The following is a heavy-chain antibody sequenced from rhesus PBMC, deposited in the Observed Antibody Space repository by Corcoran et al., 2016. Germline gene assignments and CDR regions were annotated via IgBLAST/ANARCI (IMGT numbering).Heavy chain of an antibody. CDR3: ARGYSGFNY. V-gene: IGHV4-65*01. D-gene: IGHD5-42*01. Sequence: QVQLQESGPGLAKPSETLSLTCAVSGGSVSSSNWWRWIRQPPGKGLEWIGYISGSSGSTYYNPSLKSRVTISTDTSKNQFSLKLSSVTAADTAVYYCARGYSGFNYWGQGVLVTVSS. J-gene: IGHJ4*01. CDR2: ISGSSGST. CDR1: GGSVSSSNW.